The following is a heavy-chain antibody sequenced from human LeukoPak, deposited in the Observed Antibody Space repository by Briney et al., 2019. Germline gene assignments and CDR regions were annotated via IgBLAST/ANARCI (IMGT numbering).Heavy chain of an antibody. CDR3: ATEGYSYGYWYFDL. D-gene: IGHD5-18*01. J-gene: IGHJ2*01. CDR1: GYTFTGYY. CDR2: FDPEDGET. Sequence: ASVKVSCKASGYTFTGYYMHWVRQAPGKGLEWMGGFDPEDGETIYAQKFQGRVTMTEDTSTDTAYMELSSLRSEDTAVYYCATEGYSYGYWYFDLWGRGTLVTVSS. V-gene: IGHV1-24*01.